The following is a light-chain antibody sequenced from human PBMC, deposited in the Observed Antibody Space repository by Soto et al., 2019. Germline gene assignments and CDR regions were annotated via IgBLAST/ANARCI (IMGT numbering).Light chain of an antibody. CDR3: LQRSNWLWT. V-gene: IGKV3-11*01. CDR2: DAS. J-gene: IGKJ1*01. Sequence: EIVLTQSPATLSLSPGERATLSCRASQSVSSYLAWYQQKPGQAPRPLIYDASTRATGIPARFSGSGSGTDFTLTISSLEAEDFAVYYCLQRSNWLWTFGQGT. CDR1: QSVSSY.